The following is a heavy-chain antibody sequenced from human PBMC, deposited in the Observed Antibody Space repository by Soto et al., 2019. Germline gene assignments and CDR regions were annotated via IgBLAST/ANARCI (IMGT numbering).Heavy chain of an antibody. CDR1: GFSFSTYG. V-gene: IGHV3-30*18. CDR3: DKGFGNYWAFDY. Sequence: GGSLRLSCAASGFSFSTYGMHWVRQAPGKGLEWVAFISNDGSNKYYADSVKGRFTISRDNSKNTLYLQMNSLRAEDTAVYCCDKGFGNYWAFDYWGQGTLVTVSS. D-gene: IGHD1-26*01. CDR2: ISNDGSNK. J-gene: IGHJ4*02.